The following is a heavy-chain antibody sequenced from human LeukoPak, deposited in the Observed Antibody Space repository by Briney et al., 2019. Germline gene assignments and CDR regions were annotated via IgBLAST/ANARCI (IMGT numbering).Heavy chain of an antibody. V-gene: IGHV1-8*02. D-gene: IGHD3-9*01. CDR1: GGTFSSYA. CDR2: MNPNSGNT. J-gene: IGHJ4*02. CDR3: ARATGKDILTGRKLDN. Sequence: ASVKVSCKASGGTFSSYATSWVRQATGQGLEWMGWMNPNSGNTGYAQKFQGRVTMTRNTSISIAYMELSSLRSDDTAVYYCARATGKDILTGRKLDNWGQGTLVTVSS.